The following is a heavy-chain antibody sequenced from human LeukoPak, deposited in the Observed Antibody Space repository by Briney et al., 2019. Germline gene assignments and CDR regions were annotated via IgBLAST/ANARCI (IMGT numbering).Heavy chain of an antibody. V-gene: IGHV3-73*01. CDR1: GFTFSGSA. CDR2: IRSKANSYAT. CDR3: TRQYVWGSYPPDY. Sequence: GGSLKLSCAASGFTFSGSAMHWVRQASGKGLEWVGRIRSKANSYATAYAASVKGRFTISRDDSKNTAYLQMNSLKTEDTAVYYCTRQYVWGSYPPDYWGQGTLVTVSS. D-gene: IGHD3-16*02. J-gene: IGHJ4*02.